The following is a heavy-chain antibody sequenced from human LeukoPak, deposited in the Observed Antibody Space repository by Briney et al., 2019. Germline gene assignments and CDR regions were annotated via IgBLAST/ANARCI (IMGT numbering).Heavy chain of an antibody. CDR1: GFTFSSYG. CDR2: IRYDGSNK. CDR3: ARDTVITFGGVIVPIFDY. D-gene: IGHD3-16*02. V-gene: IGHV3-30*02. Sequence: GGSLRLSCAASGFTFSSYGMHWVRRAPGKGLEWVAFIRYDGSNKYYADSVKGRFTISRDNAKNSLYLQMNSLRAEDTAVYYCARDTVITFGGVIVPIFDYWGQGTLVTVSS. J-gene: IGHJ4*02.